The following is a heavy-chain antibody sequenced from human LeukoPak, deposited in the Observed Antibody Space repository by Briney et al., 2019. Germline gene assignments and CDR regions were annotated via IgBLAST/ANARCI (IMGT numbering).Heavy chain of an antibody. Sequence: ASVKVSCKASGYTFSNHAMNWVRQAPGQGLEWMGWISAQHGQTEYAPNSQNRVTMTTDTYTNTAYMELRSLRSDDTAVYYCAGSLGYCTSNVCYLKYWGQGTLVTVSS. J-gene: IGHJ4*02. CDR1: GYTFSNHA. CDR2: ISAQHGQT. V-gene: IGHV1-18*01. CDR3: AGSLGYCTSNVCYLKY. D-gene: IGHD2-8*01.